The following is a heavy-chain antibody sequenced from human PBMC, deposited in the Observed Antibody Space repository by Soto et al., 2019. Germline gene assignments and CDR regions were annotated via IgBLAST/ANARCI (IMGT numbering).Heavy chain of an antibody. D-gene: IGHD3-3*02. Sequence: GASLKISCKGSGYRFSSYWIAWVRQKTGKGLKWMGIIYPGDSDTRYSPSFQGQVTISADMSISTAYLQWSSLKASDTAMYYCARLAGTSIISPIHYWGQGTLVTVSS. CDR2: IYPGDSDT. CDR1: GYRFSSYW. V-gene: IGHV5-51*01. J-gene: IGHJ4*02. CDR3: ARLAGTSIISPIHY.